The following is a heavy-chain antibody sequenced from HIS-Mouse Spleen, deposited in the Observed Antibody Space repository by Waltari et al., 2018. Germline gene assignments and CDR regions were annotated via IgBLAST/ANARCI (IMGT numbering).Heavy chain of an antibody. CDR3: AREIPYSSSWYDWYFDL. Sequence: QLQLQESGPGLVKPSETLSLTCTVPGGSISSSSYYWGWIRQPPGKGRGWIGSSYYSWSTDSNPSLQSRVTISVDTSKNQFSLKLSSVTAADTAVYYCAREIPYSSSWYDWYFDLWGRGTLVTVSS. CDR1: GGSISSSSYY. J-gene: IGHJ2*01. V-gene: IGHV4-39*07. CDR2: SYYSWST. D-gene: IGHD6-13*01.